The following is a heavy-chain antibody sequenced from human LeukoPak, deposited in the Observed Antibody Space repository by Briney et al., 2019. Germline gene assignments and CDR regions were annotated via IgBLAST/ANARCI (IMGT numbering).Heavy chain of an antibody. Sequence: GRSLRLSCAASGFTFSSYGMHWVRQAPGKGLEWVAVISYDGSNKYYADSVKGRFTISRDNSKNTLYLQMNSLSAEDTAVYYCNRRDDYGETGGYWGQGTLVTVSS. J-gene: IGHJ4*02. D-gene: IGHD4-17*01. CDR3: NRRDDYGETGGY. V-gene: IGHV3-30*03. CDR2: ISYDGSNK. CDR1: GFTFSSYG.